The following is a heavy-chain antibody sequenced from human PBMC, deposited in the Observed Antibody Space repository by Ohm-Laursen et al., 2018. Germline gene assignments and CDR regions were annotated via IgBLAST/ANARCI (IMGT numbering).Heavy chain of an antibody. V-gene: IGHV3-7*01. CDR3: ARAAAVADTPFRY. CDR2: IRDDGSDK. D-gene: IGHD6-19*01. CDR1: GFMFSTSW. J-gene: IGHJ4*02. Sequence: LRLSCTASGFMFSTSWMIWVRQAPGKRLEWVAAIRDDGSDKYYVDSVKGRFTISRDNAKNSLFLQMNSLRAEDTAVYYCARAAAVADTPFRYWGQGTLVTVSS.